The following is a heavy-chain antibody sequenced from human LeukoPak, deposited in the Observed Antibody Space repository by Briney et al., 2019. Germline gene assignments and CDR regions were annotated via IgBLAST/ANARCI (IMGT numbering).Heavy chain of an antibody. CDR2: IYYSGST. V-gene: IGHV4-59*01. J-gene: IGHJ4*02. CDR3: ARGVNSGYFDY. D-gene: IGHD1-26*01. CDR1: GGSISSYY. Sequence: PSETLSLTCTVSGGSISSYYWTWIRQPPGKGLEWIGYIYYSGSTNYNPSLKSRVTISVDTSKNQFSLKLTSVTAADTAVYYCARGVNSGYFDYCGQGTLVTVSS.